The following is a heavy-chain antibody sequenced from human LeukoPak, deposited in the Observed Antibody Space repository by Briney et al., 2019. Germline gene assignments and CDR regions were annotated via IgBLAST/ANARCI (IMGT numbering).Heavy chain of an antibody. Sequence: SETLSLTCTVSGGSISSYYWSWIRQPPGKGLEWIGYIYYSGNTNYNPSPRSRVAISVDTSENQFSLRLRSVTAADTAVYYCARQADTAMITGGFYFDYWGQGTLVTVSS. CDR1: GGSISSYY. CDR2: IYYSGNT. CDR3: ARQADTAMITGGFYFDY. V-gene: IGHV4-59*08. D-gene: IGHD5-18*01. J-gene: IGHJ4*02.